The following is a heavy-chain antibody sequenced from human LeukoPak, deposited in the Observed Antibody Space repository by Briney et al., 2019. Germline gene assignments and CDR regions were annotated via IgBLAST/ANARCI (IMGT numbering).Heavy chain of an antibody. Sequence: PSETLSLTCTVSGGSISSYYWSWIRQPAGKGLEWIGRIYTSGSTNYNPSLKSRVTMSVDTSKNQFSLKLSSVTAADTAVYYCARVFCYPGSGSGCPDYFDYWGQGTLVTVSS. CDR3: ARVFCYPGSGSGCPDYFDY. V-gene: IGHV4-4*07. CDR2: IYTSGST. D-gene: IGHD6-19*01. J-gene: IGHJ4*02. CDR1: GGSISSYY.